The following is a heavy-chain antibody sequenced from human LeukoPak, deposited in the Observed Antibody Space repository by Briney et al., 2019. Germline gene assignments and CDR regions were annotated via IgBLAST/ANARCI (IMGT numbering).Heavy chain of an antibody. CDR1: GFTFSSYA. V-gene: IGHV3-7*03. J-gene: IGHJ4*02. CDR2: IKEDGTET. Sequence: RGSLRLSCAASGFTFSSYAMSWVRLAPGKGLEWVANIKEDGTETYYVDSVKGRFTISRDNAKNSLYLQMNSLRVEDTAVYYCAKEGRSLQTYWGQGTLVTVSS. CDR3: AKEGRSLQTY. D-gene: IGHD5-24*01.